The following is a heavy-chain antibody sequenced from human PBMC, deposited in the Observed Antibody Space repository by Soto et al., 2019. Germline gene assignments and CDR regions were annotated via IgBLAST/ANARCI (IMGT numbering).Heavy chain of an antibody. CDR3: NRCSEYDFCSCYL. CDR2: IVPMFGTS. V-gene: IGHV1-69*06. CDR1: GGTSTRYA. D-gene: IGHD3-3*01. Sequence: QERLVQSGAEVRKPGSSVKVSCKVTGGTSTRYAINWVRQAPGQGLEWMGGIVPMFGTSKYAQKFQGRVTITADTSTNRSYMELRSLRSEDTAVYYCNRCSEYDFCSCYLWGHGTLVSVSS. J-gene: IGHJ4*01.